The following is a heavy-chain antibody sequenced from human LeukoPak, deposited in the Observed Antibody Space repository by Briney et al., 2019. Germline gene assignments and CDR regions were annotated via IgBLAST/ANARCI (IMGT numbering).Heavy chain of an antibody. Sequence: PGESLKISCKGSGYTFTSHRIVWVRQMPGKGLEWMGGIIPIFGTANYAQKFQGRVTITADESTSTAYMELSSLRSEDTAVYYCARSVSAGLRYFDWTGLTGYYYYGMDVWGQGTTVTVSS. CDR1: GYTFTSHR. D-gene: IGHD3-9*01. CDR2: IIPIFGTA. J-gene: IGHJ6*02. V-gene: IGHV1-69*01. CDR3: ARSVSAGLRYFDWTGLTGYYYYGMDV.